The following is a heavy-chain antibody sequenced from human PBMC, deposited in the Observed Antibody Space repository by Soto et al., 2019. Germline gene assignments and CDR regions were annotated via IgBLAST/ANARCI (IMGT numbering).Heavy chain of an antibody. CDR2: IMPTVDSA. D-gene: IGHD3-10*01. J-gene: IGHJ6*02. CDR1: GGTLSDYA. Sequence: SVKVSCKASGGTLSDYAVSWVRQARGQGLEWMGGIMPTVDSANYAQKFQGRLTITADESTSTTNMELSSLTSDDTAIYYCAVAAVREILTEQSSGMAVWGQGTKVTVSS. V-gene: IGHV1-69*13. CDR3: AVAAVREILTEQSSGMAV.